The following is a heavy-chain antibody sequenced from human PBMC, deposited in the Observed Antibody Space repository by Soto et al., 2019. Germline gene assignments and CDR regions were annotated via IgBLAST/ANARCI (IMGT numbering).Heavy chain of an antibody. CDR3: ARAKGDDNWNDYYYYYGMDV. D-gene: IGHD1-20*01. Sequence: HPGGSLRLSCAASGLTVSSNYMSWVRQAPGKGLEWVSVIYSGGSTYYADSVKGRFTISRDNSKNTLYLQMNSLRAEDTAVYYCARAKGDDNWNDYYYYYGMDVWGQGTTVTVSS. CDR1: GLTVSSNY. V-gene: IGHV3-66*01. J-gene: IGHJ6*02. CDR2: IYSGGST.